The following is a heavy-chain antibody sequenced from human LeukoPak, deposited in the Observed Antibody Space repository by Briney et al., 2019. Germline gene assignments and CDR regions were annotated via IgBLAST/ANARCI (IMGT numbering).Heavy chain of an antibody. V-gene: IGHV3-30*03. CDR1: GFAFSNYV. CDR3: ARGITGKNWFDP. J-gene: IGHJ5*02. CDR2: ISYDGSNI. D-gene: IGHD3-16*01. Sequence: GGSLRLSCAASGFAFSNYVMHWVRQAPGKGLEWVAVISYDGSNIYYTDSVRGRFTISRDNAKNSLYLQMNSLRDEDTAVYYCARGITGKNWFDPWGQGTLVTVSS.